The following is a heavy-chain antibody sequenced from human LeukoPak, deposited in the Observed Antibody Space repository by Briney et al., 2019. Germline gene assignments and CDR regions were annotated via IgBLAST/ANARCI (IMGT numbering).Heavy chain of an antibody. CDR2: IYTSGST. V-gene: IGHV4-4*07. J-gene: IGHJ4*02. CDR1: GGSISNYY. Sequence: PSETLSLTCAVSGGSISNYYWSWIRQPAGNGLEWIGRIYTSGSTNYNPSLKSRVTMSLDTSKKQFYLRLSSVTAADTAVYYCARDGGYSYGYYFDNWGQGTLVTVSS. CDR3: ARDGGYSYGYYFDN. D-gene: IGHD5-18*01.